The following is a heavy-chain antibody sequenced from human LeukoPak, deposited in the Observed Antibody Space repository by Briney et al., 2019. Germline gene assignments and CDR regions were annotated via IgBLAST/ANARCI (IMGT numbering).Heavy chain of an antibody. CDR2: IYYSGST. CDR3: ARDLGGSYYNNWFDP. Sequence: PSETLSLTCTVSGGSISSSNYYWGWIRQPPGKGLEWIGYIYYSGSTNYNPSLKSRVTISVDTSKNQFSLKLSSVTAADTAVYYCARDLGGSYYNNWFDPWGQGTLVTVSS. V-gene: IGHV4-61*01. D-gene: IGHD3-10*01. J-gene: IGHJ5*02. CDR1: GGSISSSNYY.